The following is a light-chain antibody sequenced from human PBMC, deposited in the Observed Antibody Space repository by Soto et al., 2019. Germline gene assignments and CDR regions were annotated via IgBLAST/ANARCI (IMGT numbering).Light chain of an antibody. V-gene: IGKV2-30*01. CDR2: NVS. CDR1: QSLVYSDGNTY. J-gene: IGKJ2*01. Sequence: VAMTQSPLSLPVTLGQPPSISCRSSQSLVYSDGNTYLNWSQQRPGQSPRRLIHNVSKRDSGVPGRFSGSGCGTDFTLKSSRVEDEYVGVYYFMQGTHWYTFGQGTKLEIK. CDR3: MQGTHWYT.